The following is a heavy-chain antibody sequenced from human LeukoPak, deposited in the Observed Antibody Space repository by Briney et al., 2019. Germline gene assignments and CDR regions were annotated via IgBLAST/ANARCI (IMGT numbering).Heavy chain of an antibody. CDR2: FYTSGPA. J-gene: IGHJ5*02. CDR1: GGSVTSYD. CDR3: AKERQIAGSNWFDP. Sequence: SETLSLTRTVSGGSVTSYDWSWVRQPAGKGLEWIGRFYTSGPANYNPYFKSRVTMSIDTSKNQLSLKLRSVTAADTAVYYCAKERQIAGSNWFDPWGQGTLVTVSS. V-gene: IGHV4-4*07. D-gene: IGHD2-15*01.